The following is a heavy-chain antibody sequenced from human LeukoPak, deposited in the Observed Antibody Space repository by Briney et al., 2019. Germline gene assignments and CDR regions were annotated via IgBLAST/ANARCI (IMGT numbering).Heavy chain of an antibody. V-gene: IGHV1-46*03. D-gene: IGHD5-24*01. Sequence: GASAKVSCKASGYTFSNYYMHWVRQAPGQGLEWMGIINPSGGSTSYAQKFQGRVTMTRDTSTSTVYMELSSLRSEDTAVYYCAIEMATITYWGQGTLVTVSS. CDR3: AIEMATITY. J-gene: IGHJ4*02. CDR2: INPSGGST. CDR1: GYTFSNYY.